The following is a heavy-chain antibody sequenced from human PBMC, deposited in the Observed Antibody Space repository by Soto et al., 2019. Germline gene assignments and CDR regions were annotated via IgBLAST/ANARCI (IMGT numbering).Heavy chain of an antibody. CDR3: ARDRSWKSCYYDSSVTYFYGMDV. V-gene: IGHV1-69*01. J-gene: IGHJ6*02. D-gene: IGHD3-22*01. Sequence: QVQLVQSGAEVKNPGSSVKVSCKASAGTFSSYGISWVRQAPGQGLEWMGGIMPIFGTPNYAQKFQGRVTITADQSTRTVYMALSSLTSEDTAVYYCARDRSWKSCYYDSSVTYFYGMDVWGQGVPVTLSS. CDR2: IMPIFGTP. CDR1: AGTFSSYG.